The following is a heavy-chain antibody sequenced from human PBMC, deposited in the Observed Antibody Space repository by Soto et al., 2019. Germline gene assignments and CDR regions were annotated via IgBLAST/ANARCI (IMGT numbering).Heavy chain of an antibody. J-gene: IGHJ4*02. D-gene: IGHD6-19*01. CDR2: IYHSGST. Sequence: PSETLSLTCAVSGGSISSSNWGSWVRQPPGKGLEWIGEIYHSGSTNYNPSLKSRVTISVDKSENQFSLKLSSVTAADTDVYYCARDRLGGSGWYYFDYWGQGTLVTVSS. CDR3: ARDRLGGSGWYYFDY. CDR1: GGSISSSNW. V-gene: IGHV4-4*02.